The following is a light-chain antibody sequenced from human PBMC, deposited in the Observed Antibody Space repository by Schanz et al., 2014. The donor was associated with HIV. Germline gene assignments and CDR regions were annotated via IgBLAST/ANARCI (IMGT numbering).Light chain of an antibody. CDR3: QQRTSWPLT. Sequence: EIVLTQSPGSLSLSPGGRATLSCGASQRLSSSYLAWYQQKRDQPPRLVIYATSTRAAGIPDRFSGTGSGTDFTLTISRLEPEDFAVYYCQQRTSWPLTFGGGTRVEIK. V-gene: IGKV3D-20*02. J-gene: IGKJ4*01. CDR2: ATS. CDR1: QRLSSSY.